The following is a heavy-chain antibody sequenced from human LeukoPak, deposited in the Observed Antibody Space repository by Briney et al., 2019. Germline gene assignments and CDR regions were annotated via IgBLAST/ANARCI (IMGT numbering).Heavy chain of an antibody. CDR2: FYYSGST. D-gene: IGHD3-10*01. Sequence: SETLSLTCSVSGGSISSSSYYWGWIRQPPGKGLDWIGSFYYSGSTYYNPSLKSRVTISVDTSKNQFSLKLSSVTAADTAVYYCARLGLWFGESNYFDYWGQGTLVTVSS. J-gene: IGHJ4*02. V-gene: IGHV4-39*01. CDR1: GGSISSSSYY. CDR3: ARLGLWFGESNYFDY.